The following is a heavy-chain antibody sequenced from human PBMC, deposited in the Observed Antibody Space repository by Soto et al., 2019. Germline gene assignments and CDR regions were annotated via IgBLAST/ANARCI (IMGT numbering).Heavy chain of an antibody. V-gene: IGHV4-31*03. D-gene: IGHD6-6*01. CDR3: ARLGLEQLASPQTDY. CDR1: GGSISSGGYY. J-gene: IGHJ4*02. CDR2: IYYSGST. Sequence: SETLSLTCTVSGGSISSGGYYWSWIRQHPGKGLEWIGYIYYSGSTYYNPSLKSRVTISVDTSKNQFSLKLSSVTAADTAVYSCARLGLEQLASPQTDYWGQGTLVTVSS.